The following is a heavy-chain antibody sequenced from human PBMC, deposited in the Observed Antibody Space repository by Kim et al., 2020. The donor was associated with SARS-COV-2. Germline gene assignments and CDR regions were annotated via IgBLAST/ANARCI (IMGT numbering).Heavy chain of an antibody. CDR2: IYSGGST. Sequence: GGSLRLSCAASGITVSSNYMSWVRQAPGKGLEWVSVIYSGGSTYYADSVKGRFSMSRDHSKNMVFLQMNSLRPEDTAVYYCASQPDSSRWYYYYYFLDVCGKGTTVTVSS. CDR3: ASQPDSSRWYYYYYFLDV. D-gene: IGHD6-13*01. V-gene: IGHV3-66*04. CDR1: GITVSSNY. J-gene: IGHJ6*03.